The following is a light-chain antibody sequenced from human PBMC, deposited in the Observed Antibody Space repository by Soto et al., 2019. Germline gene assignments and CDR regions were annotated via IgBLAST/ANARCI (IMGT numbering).Light chain of an antibody. CDR1: QPVLDSSNNKNY. CDR2: WAS. Sequence: DIVMTQSPDFLAVSLGERATINCKSSQPVLDSSNNKNYLAWYQQKPGQPPKLLIYWASYRESRVPDRFSGSGSETDFTRTISSLQAEDVALYFGQQFSVSPWTFGQGTKVDIK. CDR3: QQFSVSPWT. J-gene: IGKJ1*01. V-gene: IGKV4-1*01.